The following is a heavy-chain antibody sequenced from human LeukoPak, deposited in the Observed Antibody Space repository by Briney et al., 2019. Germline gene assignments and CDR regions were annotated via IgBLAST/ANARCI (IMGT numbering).Heavy chain of an antibody. CDR3: ARRDINYYDSSGYPY. CDR2: INHSGST. CDR1: GGSFSGYY. D-gene: IGHD3-22*01. V-gene: IGHV4-34*01. J-gene: IGHJ4*02. Sequence: PSETLSLTCAVYGGSFSGYYWSWIRQPPGKGLEWIGEINHSGSTNYNPSLKSRVTISVDTSKNQFSLKLSSVTAADTAVYYCARRDINYYDSSGYPYWGQGTLVIVSS.